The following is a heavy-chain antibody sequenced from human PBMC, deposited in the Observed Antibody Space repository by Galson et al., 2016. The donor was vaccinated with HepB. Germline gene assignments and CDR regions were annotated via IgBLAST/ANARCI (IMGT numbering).Heavy chain of an antibody. J-gene: IGHJ3*02. V-gene: IGHV2-70*10. CDR1: GFSLSTSAMS. CDR3: ARPYCTSAGCYYDAFDI. Sequence: PALVKPTQTLTLTCNLSGFSLSTSAMSVSWIRQPPGKALEWVARIDWDDEKYYSTSLKSRLTISKDTSNNQVVLTMTNMDSVDTATYYCARPYCTSAGCYYDAFDIWGQGTMVTVSS. CDR2: IDWDDEK. D-gene: IGHD2-2*01.